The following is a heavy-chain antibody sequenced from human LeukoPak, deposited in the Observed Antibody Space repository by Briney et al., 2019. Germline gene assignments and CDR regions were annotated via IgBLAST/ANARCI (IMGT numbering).Heavy chain of an antibody. CDR1: GFTFSSYW. D-gene: IGHD2-2*01. J-gene: IGHJ5*02. V-gene: IGHV3-7*01. CDR3: ARAHIVVVPAANSNWFDP. CDR2: IKQDGSEK. Sequence: PGGSLRLSCAASGFTFSSYWMSWVRPAPGKGREGVANIKQDGSEKYYVDSVKGRFTISRDNAKNSLYLQMNSLRAEDTAVYYCARAHIVVVPAANSNWFDPWGQGTLVTVSS.